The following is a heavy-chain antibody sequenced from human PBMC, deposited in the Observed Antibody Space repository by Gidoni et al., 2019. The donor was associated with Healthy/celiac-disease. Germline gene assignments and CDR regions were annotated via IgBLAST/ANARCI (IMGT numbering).Heavy chain of an antibody. CDR1: GYTFTSYG. V-gene: IGHV1-18*01. D-gene: IGHD4-4*01. J-gene: IGHJ6*02. CDR2: IGAYNGNT. Sequence: QVQLVQSGAEVKKPGASVKVSCKASGYTFTSYGISGVRQAPGQGLEWMGWIGAYNGNTNYAQKLQGRVTMTTDTSTSTAYMELRSLRSDDTAVYYCARVATVTTLRYYYYGMDVWGQGTTVTVSS. CDR3: ARVATVTTLRYYYYGMDV.